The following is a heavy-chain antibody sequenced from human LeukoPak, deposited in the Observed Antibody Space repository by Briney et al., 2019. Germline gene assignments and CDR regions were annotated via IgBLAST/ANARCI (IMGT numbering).Heavy chain of an antibody. J-gene: IGHJ6*03. CDR2: INPNSGGT. D-gene: IGHD3-3*01. Sequence: GASVKVSCKASGYTFTGYYMHWVRRAPGQGLEWMGRINPNSGGTNYAQKFQGRVTMTRDTSISTAYMELSRLRSGDTAVYYCARGRKAMYDFWSGYEGYMDVWGKGTTVTVSS. CDR3: ARGRKAMYDFWSGYEGYMDV. V-gene: IGHV1-2*06. CDR1: GYTFTGYY.